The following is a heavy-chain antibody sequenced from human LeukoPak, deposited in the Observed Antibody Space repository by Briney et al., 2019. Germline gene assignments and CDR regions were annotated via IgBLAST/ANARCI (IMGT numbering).Heavy chain of an antibody. V-gene: IGHV3-7*05. J-gene: IGHJ4*02. CDR1: GFTFSNYW. Sequence: PGGSPRLSCAASGFTFSNYWMSWVRQAPGKGLEWVANIKQDGSEKHYVDSVKGRFTISRDNAKNSLYLQMNSLRAEDTAVYYCARVFSSVRGVPRGFNYWGQGTPVTVSS. CDR2: IKQDGSEK. CDR3: ARVFSSVRGVPRGFNY. D-gene: IGHD3-10*01.